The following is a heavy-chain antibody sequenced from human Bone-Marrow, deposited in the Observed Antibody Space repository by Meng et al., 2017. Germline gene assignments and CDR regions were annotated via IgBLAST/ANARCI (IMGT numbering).Heavy chain of an antibody. CDR1: GFTFSSYW. V-gene: IGHV3-74*01. CDR2: INSDGSST. D-gene: IGHD5-24*01. Sequence: GGSLRLSCAASGFTFSSYWIHWVRHAPGKGLVWVSRINSDGSSTSYGDSVKGRFTISRDNAKNTLYLQMNSLRAEDTAVYYCARGLGFGRDGYIVDYWGQGTLVTVSS. J-gene: IGHJ4*02. CDR3: ARGLGFGRDGYIVDY.